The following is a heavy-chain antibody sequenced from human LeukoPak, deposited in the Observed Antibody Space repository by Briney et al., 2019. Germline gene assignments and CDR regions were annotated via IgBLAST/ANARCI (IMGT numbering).Heavy chain of an antibody. CDR3: VRDCRSSSCYPFDY. J-gene: IGHJ4*02. CDR2: ISAYNGNT. V-gene: IGHV1-18*04. Sequence: ASVKVSCKASGYTFTSYYMHWVRQAPGQGLEWMGWISAYNGNTNYAQKFQGRATMTTDASTGTAYMELRSLRSDDTAVYYCVRDCRSSSCYPFDYWGQGTLVTVSS. CDR1: GYTFTSYY. D-gene: IGHD2-2*01.